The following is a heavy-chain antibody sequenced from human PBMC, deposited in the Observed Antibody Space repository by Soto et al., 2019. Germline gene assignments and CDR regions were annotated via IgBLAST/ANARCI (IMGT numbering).Heavy chain of an antibody. CDR2: IYYSGST. D-gene: IGHD3-22*01. Sequence: SETLSLTCTVSGASISSYYWSWTRQPPGKGLEWIGYIYYSGSTNYNPSLKSRVTISVDTSKNQFSLKLSSVTAADTAMYYCARDSGCTMIVVAPSYGMDVWGQGTTVTVSS. J-gene: IGHJ6*02. V-gene: IGHV4-59*01. CDR1: GASISSYY. CDR3: ARDSGCTMIVVAPSYGMDV.